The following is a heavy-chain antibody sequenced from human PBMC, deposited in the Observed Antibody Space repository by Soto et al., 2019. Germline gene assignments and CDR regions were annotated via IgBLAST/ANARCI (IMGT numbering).Heavy chain of an antibody. V-gene: IGHV4-4*02. J-gene: IGHJ4*02. Sequence: SETLSLTCAVSGDSINSNYCWTWVRQPPGKGLEWIGFISYSGSTNYNASLKSRVSISMDTSKNQFSLDLSSVTAADTAVYYCATMGTPVTGLYYFDYWGQGTLVTVSS. CDR3: ATMGTPVTGLYYFDY. D-gene: IGHD4-17*01. CDR2: ISYSGST. CDR1: GDSINSNYC.